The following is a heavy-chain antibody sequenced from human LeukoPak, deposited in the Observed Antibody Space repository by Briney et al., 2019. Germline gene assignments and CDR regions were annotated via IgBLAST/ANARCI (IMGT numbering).Heavy chain of an antibody. D-gene: IGHD1-14*01. V-gene: IGHV1-46*01. CDR2: INPSGGST. Sequence: ASVKVSCKACGYTFTSYYMHWVRQAPGQGLEWMGIINPSGGSTSYAQKFQGRITMTRDTSTSTVYMELSSLRSEDTAVYYCATVFAEPPRYYFDYWGQGTLVTVSS. CDR1: GYTFTSYY. CDR3: ATVFAEPPRYYFDY. J-gene: IGHJ4*02.